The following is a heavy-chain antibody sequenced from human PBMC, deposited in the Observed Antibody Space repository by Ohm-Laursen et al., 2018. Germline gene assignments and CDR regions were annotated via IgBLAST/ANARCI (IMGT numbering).Heavy chain of an antibody. Sequence: SDTLSLTCTVSGGSISSYYWSWIRQPPGKGLEWIGYIYYSGSTNYNPSLKSRVTISVDTSKNQFSLKLSSVTAADTAVYYCARSPGRRSRYAFDIWGQGTMVTVSS. J-gene: IGHJ3*02. CDR2: IYYSGST. CDR3: ARSPGRRSRYAFDI. CDR1: GGSISSYY. V-gene: IGHV4-59*07. D-gene: IGHD1-26*01.